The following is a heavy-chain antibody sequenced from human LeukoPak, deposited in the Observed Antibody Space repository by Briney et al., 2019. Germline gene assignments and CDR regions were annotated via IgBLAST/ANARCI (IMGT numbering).Heavy chain of an antibody. CDR3: AKDHDYYDSGGPHDY. V-gene: IGHV3-30*18. J-gene: IGHJ4*02. D-gene: IGHD3-22*01. CDR1: GFTFSSYG. CDR2: ISYDGSNK. Sequence: GGSLRLSCAASGFTFSSYGMHWVRQAPGKGLEWVAVISYDGSNKYYADSVKGRFTISRDNSKNTLYLQMNSLRAEDTAVYYCAKDHDYYDSGGPHDYWGQGTLVTVSS.